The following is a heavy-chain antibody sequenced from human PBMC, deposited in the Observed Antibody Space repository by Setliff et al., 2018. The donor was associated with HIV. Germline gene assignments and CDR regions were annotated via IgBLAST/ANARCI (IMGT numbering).Heavy chain of an antibody. CDR3: ASGMRWDTAMGDAFDI. V-gene: IGHV1-69*13. D-gene: IGHD5-18*01. CDR2: IIPMFGTA. J-gene: IGHJ3*02. Sequence: GASVKVSCKASGDTFSSYGISWVRQAPGQGLEWMGGIIPMFGTANYAQKFQGRVTITADESTTTAYMELRSLKSDDTAIYFCASGMRWDTAMGDAFDIWGQGTMVTVSS. CDR1: GDTFSSYG.